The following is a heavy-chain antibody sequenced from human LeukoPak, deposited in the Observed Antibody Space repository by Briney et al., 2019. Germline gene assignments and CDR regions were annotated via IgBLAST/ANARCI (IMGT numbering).Heavy chain of an antibody. V-gene: IGHV1-24*01. Sequence: ASVKVSCKVSGYTLTELSMHWVRQAPGKGLEWMGGFDPEDGETIYAQEFQGRVTMTEDTSTDTAYMELSSLRSEDTAVYYCATVTPVLLWFGELNGWGQGTLVTVSS. D-gene: IGHD3-10*01. CDR1: GYTLTELS. CDR2: FDPEDGET. J-gene: IGHJ4*02. CDR3: ATVTPVLLWFGELNG.